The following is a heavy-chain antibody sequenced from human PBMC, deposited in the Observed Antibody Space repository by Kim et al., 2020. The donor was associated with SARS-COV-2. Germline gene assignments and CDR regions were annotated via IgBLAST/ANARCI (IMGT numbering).Heavy chain of an antibody. J-gene: IGHJ6*02. D-gene: IGHD6-19*01. CDR2: ISSSSSYI. Sequence: GGSLRLSCAASGFTFSSYSMNWVRQAPGKGLEWVSSISSSSSYIYYADSVKGRFTISRDNAKNSLYLQMNSLRAEDTAVYYCARGKGIAVAGTRAFYGMDVWGQGTTVTVSS. CDR3: ARGKGIAVAGTRAFYGMDV. CDR1: GFTFSSYS. V-gene: IGHV3-21*01.